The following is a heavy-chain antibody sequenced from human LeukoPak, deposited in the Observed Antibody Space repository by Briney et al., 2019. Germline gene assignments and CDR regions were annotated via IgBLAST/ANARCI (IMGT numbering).Heavy chain of an antibody. Sequence: PGGSLRLSCAASGFTFSYYAMRWVRQAPGKGLEWVSAISGSGDSTYYADSVKGRFTISRDSSKNTLYLQMNNLRAEDTAVYYCARKIEGGATGSDYWGQGTLVTVSS. V-gene: IGHV3-23*01. J-gene: IGHJ4*02. CDR1: GFTFSYYA. CDR2: ISGSGDST. CDR3: ARKIEGGATGSDY. D-gene: IGHD4/OR15-4a*01.